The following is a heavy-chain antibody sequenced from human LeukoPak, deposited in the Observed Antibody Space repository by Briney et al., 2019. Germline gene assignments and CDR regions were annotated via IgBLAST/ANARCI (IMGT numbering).Heavy chain of an antibody. CDR3: ARGGWRSPPVGAFDI. V-gene: IGHV3-30*03. CDR2: ISYDGSNK. CDR1: GFTFSTYG. Sequence: GGSLRLSCAASGFTFSTYGMHWVRQTPGKGLEWVAVISYDGSNKYYADSVKGRFTISRDNSKNTLYLQMNSLRAEDTAVYYCARGGWRSPPVGAFDIWGQGTMVTVSS. J-gene: IGHJ3*02. D-gene: IGHD5-12*01.